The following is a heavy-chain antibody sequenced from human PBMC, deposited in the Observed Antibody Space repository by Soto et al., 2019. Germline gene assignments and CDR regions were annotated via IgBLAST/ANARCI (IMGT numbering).Heavy chain of an antibody. J-gene: IGHJ5*02. Sequence: SETLSLTCTVSGVSISSSSYYWGWIRQPPGKGLEWIGSIYYSGSTYYNPSLKSRVTISVDTSKNQFSLKLSSVTAADTAVYYCARRVISSSWFDPWGQGTLVTVSS. CDR2: IYYSGST. V-gene: IGHV4-39*01. D-gene: IGHD3-16*02. CDR3: ARRVISSSWFDP. CDR1: GVSISSSSYY.